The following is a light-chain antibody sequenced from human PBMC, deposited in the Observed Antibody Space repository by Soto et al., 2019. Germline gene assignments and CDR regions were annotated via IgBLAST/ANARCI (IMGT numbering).Light chain of an antibody. CDR3: QQFHDWPRT. CDR2: ATS. V-gene: IGKV3-15*01. CDR1: QSVSSN. J-gene: IGKJ1*01. Sequence: EIVMTQSPATLSVSPGEGATLSCRASQSVSSNLAWYQQKPGQAPRLLIYATSTRATGIPARFSGSGSGTEFTLTIRNLQSEDFAVYYCQQFHDWPRTVGQGTKLEIK.